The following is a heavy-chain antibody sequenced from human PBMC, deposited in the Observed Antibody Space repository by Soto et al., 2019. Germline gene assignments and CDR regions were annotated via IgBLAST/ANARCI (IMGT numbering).Heavy chain of an antibody. V-gene: IGHV4-31*03. J-gene: IGHJ5*02. D-gene: IGHD2-15*01. CDR1: GGSISSGGYY. CDR2: IYYSGST. CDR3: ARGESGGSYYNWFDP. Sequence: PSETLSLTCTVSGGSISSGGYYWSWIRQHPGKGLEWIGYIYYSGSTYYNPSLKSRVTISVDTSKNQFSLKLSSVTAADTAVYYCARGESGGSYYNWFDPWGQGTLVTVSS.